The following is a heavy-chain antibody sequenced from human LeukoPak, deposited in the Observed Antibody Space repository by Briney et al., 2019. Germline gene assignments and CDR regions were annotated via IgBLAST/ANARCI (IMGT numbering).Heavy chain of an antibody. CDR2: ISSSSGTI. CDR1: GFTFSVYS. V-gene: IGHV3-48*04. CDR3: AREFEVPAAAPDCYYYYYIDV. D-gene: IGHD2-2*01. J-gene: IGHJ6*03. Sequence: PGGSLRLSCAASGFTFSVYSMNWVRQAPGKGLEWVSYISSSSGTIYYADSVEGRVTISRDNVENSLHLQMNSLRVEDTAVYYCAREFEVPAAAPDCYYYYYIDVWGKGTTVTVSS.